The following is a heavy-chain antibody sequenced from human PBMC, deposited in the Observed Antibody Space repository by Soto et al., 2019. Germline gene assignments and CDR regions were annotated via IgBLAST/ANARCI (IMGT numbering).Heavy chain of an antibody. Sequence: PGGSLRLSCAASGFTFNIYAMTWVRQAPGRGLEWVSTTGATGRTTYYSDSVKGRFTVSRDNSKNTLDLQMSNLRAEDTAVYYCATVHNTSRSFDYWGQGTLVTVPS. J-gene: IGHJ4*02. CDR3: ATVHNTSRSFDY. CDR2: TGATGRTT. V-gene: IGHV3-23*01. CDR1: GFTFNIYA. D-gene: IGHD1-20*01.